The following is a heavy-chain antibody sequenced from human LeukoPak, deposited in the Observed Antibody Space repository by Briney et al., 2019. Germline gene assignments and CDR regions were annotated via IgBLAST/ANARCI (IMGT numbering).Heavy chain of an antibody. J-gene: IGHJ4*02. D-gene: IGHD4-17*01. CDR2: IYTSGST. CDR3: ARESGDPPLYFDF. Sequence: SQTLSLTCTVSGGSISSGSYYWSWIRQPAGKGLEWIGRIYTSGSTNYNPSLKSRVTISVDTSKNQFSLKLSSVTAADTAVYYCARESGDPPLYFDFWGQGTLVTVSS. V-gene: IGHV4-61*02. CDR1: GGSISSGSYY.